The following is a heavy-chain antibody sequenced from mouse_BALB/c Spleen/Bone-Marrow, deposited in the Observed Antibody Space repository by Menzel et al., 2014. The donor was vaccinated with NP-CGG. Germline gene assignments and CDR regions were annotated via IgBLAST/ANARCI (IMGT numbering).Heavy chain of an antibody. CDR1: GFTFXDFY. CDR2: SRNKAKHYTT. V-gene: IGHV7-1*02. CDR3: ARDVGYGNYFVY. Sequence: EVMLVESGGGLVQPGDSLRLSCATSGFTFXDFYMEWVRQPPGKRLEWIAASRNKAKHYTTEYSASVKGRFIVSRDTSQSILYLQMNALRAEDTAIYYCARDVGYGNYFVYWGQGTLVTVSA. D-gene: IGHD2-10*02. J-gene: IGHJ3*01.